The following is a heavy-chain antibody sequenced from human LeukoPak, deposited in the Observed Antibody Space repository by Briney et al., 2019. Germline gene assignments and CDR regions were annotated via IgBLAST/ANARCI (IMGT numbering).Heavy chain of an antibody. Sequence: GGSLRLSCAASVFTVSNNYMSWVRQAPGKGLEWVSVIYSGGSTYYADSVKGRFTISRDNSKNTLYLQMNSLRAEDTAVYYCARDQSRYCSGTPCYVAWGQGTLVTVSS. CDR2: IYSGGST. CDR1: VFTVSNNY. J-gene: IGHJ5*02. D-gene: IGHD2-2*01. V-gene: IGHV3-66*01. CDR3: ARDQSRYCSGTPCYVA.